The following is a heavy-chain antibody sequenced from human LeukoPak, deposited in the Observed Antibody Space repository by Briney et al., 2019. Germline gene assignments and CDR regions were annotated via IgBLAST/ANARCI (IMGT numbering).Heavy chain of an antibody. CDR1: GYTFTAYE. V-gene: IGHV1-2*02. CDR2: INPKNGGT. D-gene: IGHD1-1*01. J-gene: IGHJ4*02. Sequence: ASVKVSCKASGYTFTAYEMHWVRQAPGHGLEYVGWINPKNGGTNSAQNFQGRVTMTWDTSVSTVYMELSRLRSDDTAVYYCAREEDCGTARCSNDHWGQGTLVTVSS. CDR3: AREEDCGTARCSNDH.